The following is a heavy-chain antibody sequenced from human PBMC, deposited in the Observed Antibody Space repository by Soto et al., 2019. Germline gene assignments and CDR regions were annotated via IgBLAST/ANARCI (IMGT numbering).Heavy chain of an antibody. CDR1: GFTFSDHY. Sequence: EVQLVESGGGLVQPGGSLRLSCAASGFTFSDHYMDWVRQAPGKGLEWVGRTRNKANSYTTEYAASVKGRFTISRDDTKNSLYLQMNSLKTEDTAVYYCAREAPDLDLWGRGTLVTVSS. CDR3: AREAPDLDL. J-gene: IGHJ2*01. V-gene: IGHV3-72*01. CDR2: TRNKANSYTT.